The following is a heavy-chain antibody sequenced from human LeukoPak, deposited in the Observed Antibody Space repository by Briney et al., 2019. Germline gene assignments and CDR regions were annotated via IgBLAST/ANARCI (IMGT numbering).Heavy chain of an antibody. CDR2: INPNSGGT. CDR1: GYTYTGYY. V-gene: IGHV1-2*02. J-gene: IGHJ5*02. Sequence: GASVTVSFTSSGYTYTGYYMHGGGPPPGQGLEWMGWINPNSGGTNYAQKFQGRVTMTRDTSISTAYMELSRLRSDDTAVYYCARTSRPGVWFDPWGQGTLVTVSS. CDR3: ARTSRPGVWFDP.